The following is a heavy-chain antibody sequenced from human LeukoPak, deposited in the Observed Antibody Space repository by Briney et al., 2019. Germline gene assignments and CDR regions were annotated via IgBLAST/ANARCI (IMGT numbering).Heavy chain of an antibody. V-gene: IGHV4-61*09. Sequence: PSQTLSLTCTVSGGSISSGGYYWSWIRQPPGKGLEWIGYIYNSGNTNYNPSLKSRVAISVDTSKNQFSLKLSSMTAADTAVYYCARLYGSGKGYWGQGTLVTVSS. CDR2: IYNSGNT. CDR3: ARLYGSGKGY. D-gene: IGHD3-10*01. CDR1: GGSISSGGYY. J-gene: IGHJ4*02.